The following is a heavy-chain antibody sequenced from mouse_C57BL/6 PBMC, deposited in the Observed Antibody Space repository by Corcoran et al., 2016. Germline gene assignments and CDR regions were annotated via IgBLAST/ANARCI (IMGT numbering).Heavy chain of an antibody. J-gene: IGHJ2*01. D-gene: IGHD2-12*01. CDR1: GYTLTDDY. CDR3: ARQAPYDWIYIDY. V-gene: IGHV1-19*01. CDR2: INPYNGGT. Sequence: EVQLQQSGPVLVKPGASVKMSCKASGYTLTDDYMNWVKQSHGKSLEWIGIINPYNGGTSYNQKFKGKAAFTIDKSSSTAYMELNSLTSEDSAVYYCARQAPYDWIYIDYWGQGTTLTVSS.